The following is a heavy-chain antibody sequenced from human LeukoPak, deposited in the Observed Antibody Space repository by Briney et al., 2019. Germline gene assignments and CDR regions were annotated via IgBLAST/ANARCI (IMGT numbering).Heavy chain of an antibody. Sequence: ASVKVSCKASGYTFTGYYMHWVRHAPGQGLELMGWINPNSGGTNYAQKFQGRVTMTRDTSISTAYMELSRLRSDDTAVYYCARYMITFGGVSLTPDYWGQGTLVTVSS. D-gene: IGHD3-16*01. CDR1: GYTFTGYY. V-gene: IGHV1-2*02. J-gene: IGHJ4*02. CDR3: ARYMITFGGVSLTPDY. CDR2: INPNSGGT.